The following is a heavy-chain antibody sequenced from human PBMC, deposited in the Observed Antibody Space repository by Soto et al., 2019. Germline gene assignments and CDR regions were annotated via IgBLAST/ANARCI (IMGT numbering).Heavy chain of an antibody. J-gene: IGHJ4*02. CDR2: IYHSGST. CDR1: GGSISSSNW. CDR3: ARITSNDPQYYFDY. Sequence: SETLSLTCAVSGGSISSSNWWSWVRQPPGKGLEWIGEIYHSGSTNYNPSLKSRVTISVDKSKNQFSLKLSSVTAADTAVYYCARITSNDPQYYFDYWGQGTLVTVSS. D-gene: IGHD1-1*01. V-gene: IGHV4-4*02.